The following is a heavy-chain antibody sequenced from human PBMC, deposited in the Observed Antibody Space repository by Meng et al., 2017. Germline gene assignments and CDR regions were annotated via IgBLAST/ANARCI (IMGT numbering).Heavy chain of an antibody. D-gene: IGHD1-26*01. J-gene: IGHJ4*02. CDR2: INPSSGGT. CDR1: GYTVTGYD. Sequence: QAQLSQSGAEVKKPGAYVKVSCKASGYTVTGYDMHWVRQAPGQGLEWMGRINPSSGGTNYAQKFQGRITMTRDTSISTAYTELSRLRSDDTAVYYCASSRLKWELLNYWGQGTLVTVSS. V-gene: IGHV1-2*06. CDR3: ASSRLKWELLNY.